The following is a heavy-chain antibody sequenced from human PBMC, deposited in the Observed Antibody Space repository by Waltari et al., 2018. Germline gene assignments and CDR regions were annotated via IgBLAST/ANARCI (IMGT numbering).Heavy chain of an antibody. CDR2: SDSSGTT. V-gene: IGHV4-4*07. Sequence: QVHLQESGPGLVKPSETLSLNCSVSGGYIRHYYWSWIRQPAGKGPEWIGRSDSSGTTDDNPSLKSRVTMSVDTPKNEFSLNLAAVTAADTAVYYCARGPYCGGDCYLDSWGQGTLVTVSS. CDR3: ARGPYCGGDCYLDS. CDR1: GGYIRHYY. J-gene: IGHJ4*02. D-gene: IGHD2-21*01.